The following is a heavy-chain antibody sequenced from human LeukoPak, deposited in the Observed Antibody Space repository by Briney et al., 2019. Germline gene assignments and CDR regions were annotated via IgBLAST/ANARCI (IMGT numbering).Heavy chain of an antibody. D-gene: IGHD3-22*01. CDR3: ARSPGDGSGYSSYFDY. CDR2: IYYSGST. J-gene: IGHJ4*02. V-gene: IGHV4-30-4*01. Sequence: SETLSLTCTVSGGSISSGDYYWSWIRQPPGKGLEWIGYIYYSGSTYYNPSLKSRVTISVDTSKNQFSLKLSSVTAADTAVYYCARSPGDGSGYSSYFDYWGQGTLVTVSS. CDR1: GGSISSGDYY.